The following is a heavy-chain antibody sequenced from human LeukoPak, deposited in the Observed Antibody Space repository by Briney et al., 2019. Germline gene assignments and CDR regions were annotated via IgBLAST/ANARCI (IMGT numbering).Heavy chain of an antibody. CDR2: ISYDGSNK. V-gene: IGHV3-30*18. CDR1: GFTFSSYG. D-gene: IGHD3-16*02. Sequence: PGRSLRLSCAASGFTFSSYGMHWVRQAPGKGLEWVAVISYDGSNKYYADSVKGRFTISRDNSKNTLYLQMNSLRAEDTAVYYCAKNPWGMITFGGVIDYWGQGTLVTVSS. CDR3: AKNPWGMITFGGVIDY. J-gene: IGHJ4*02.